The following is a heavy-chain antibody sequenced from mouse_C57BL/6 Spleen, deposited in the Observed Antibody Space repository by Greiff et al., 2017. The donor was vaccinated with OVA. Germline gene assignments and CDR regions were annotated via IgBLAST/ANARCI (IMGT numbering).Heavy chain of an antibody. V-gene: IGHV1-61*01. Sequence: VQLQQPGAELVRPGSSVKLSCKASGYTFTSYWMDWVKQRPGQGLEWIGNIYPSDSETHYNQTFKDKATLTVDKSSSTAYMQLSSLTSEDSAVYYGARGGTTVVGRGYFDYWGQGTTLTVSS. J-gene: IGHJ2*01. CDR2: IYPSDSET. CDR3: ARGGTTVVGRGYFDY. D-gene: IGHD1-1*01. CDR1: GYTFTSYW.